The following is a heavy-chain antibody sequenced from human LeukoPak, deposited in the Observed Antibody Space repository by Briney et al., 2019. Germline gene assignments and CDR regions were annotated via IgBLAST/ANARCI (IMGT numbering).Heavy chain of an antibody. D-gene: IGHD4-17*01. CDR3: ARVRRGDYVPDY. V-gene: IGHV4-61*01. CDR1: GGSVSSGSYY. J-gene: IGHJ4*02. CDR2: IYYSGST. Sequence: PSETLSLTCTVSGGSVSSGSYYWSWTRQPPGKGLEWIGYIYYSGSTNYNPSLKSRVTISVDTSKNQFSLKLSSVTAADTAVYYCARVRRGDYVPDYWGQGTLVTVSS.